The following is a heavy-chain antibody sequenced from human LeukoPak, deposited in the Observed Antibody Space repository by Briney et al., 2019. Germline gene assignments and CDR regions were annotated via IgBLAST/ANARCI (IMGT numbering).Heavy chain of an antibody. CDR1: GFTVNSNY. J-gene: IGHJ5*02. Sequence: GGSLRLSCAASGFTVNSNYMSWVRQAPGKGLEWVSVIYSGGTTKYADSVKGRFTISRDNSKNTLYLHMNSLRAEDTAVYYCARGPNWFDPWGQGTLVTVSS. V-gene: IGHV3-66*01. CDR3: ARGPNWFDP. CDR2: IYSGGTT.